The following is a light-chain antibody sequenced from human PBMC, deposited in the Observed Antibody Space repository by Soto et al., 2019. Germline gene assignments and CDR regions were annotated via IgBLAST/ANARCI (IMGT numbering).Light chain of an antibody. CDR3: QEYGTSRT. Sequence: EIVLTQSPGTLSLSPGERATLSCRASQNISSSFLGWYQQRPGQAPRLLMFAASKTAPGIPDRFSGSGSGTDFTLTINRLDPEDFAVYYCQEYGTSRTFGQGTKVDIK. CDR1: QNISSSF. CDR2: AAS. V-gene: IGKV3-20*01. J-gene: IGKJ1*01.